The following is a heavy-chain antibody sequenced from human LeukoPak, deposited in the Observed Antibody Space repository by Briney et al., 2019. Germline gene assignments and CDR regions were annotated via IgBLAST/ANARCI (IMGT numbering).Heavy chain of an antibody. D-gene: IGHD6-13*01. J-gene: IGHJ4*02. Sequence: GGSLRLSCAASGFTVSSNHMSWVRQAPGKGLEWVSIIYSGGGTYYADSVRGRFTISRDNSRNTLYLQMNSLRAEDTAVYYCARRSPIAATGTRRLEDWGQGTLVTVSS. V-gene: IGHV3-53*01. CDR1: GFTVSSNH. CDR2: IYSGGGT. CDR3: ARRSPIAATGTRRLED.